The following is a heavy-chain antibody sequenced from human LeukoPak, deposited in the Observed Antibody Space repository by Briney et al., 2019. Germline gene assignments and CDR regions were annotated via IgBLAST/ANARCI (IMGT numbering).Heavy chain of an antibody. J-gene: IGHJ4*02. Sequence: GGSLRLSCAASGFTFTNHWMSWVRQAPGKGLEWVANIREDGGHKNYVDSVKGRFTISRDNAENSLFLQMDSLRDEDTAVYYCARDGRGGHNDFWGQGSMITVSS. CDR3: ARDGRGGHNDF. V-gene: IGHV3-7*01. D-gene: IGHD4-23*01. CDR2: IREDGGHK. CDR1: GFTFTNHW.